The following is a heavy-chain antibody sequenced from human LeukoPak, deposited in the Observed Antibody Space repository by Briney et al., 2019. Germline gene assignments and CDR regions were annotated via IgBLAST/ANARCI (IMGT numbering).Heavy chain of an antibody. CDR1: GFTFSSYG. V-gene: IGHV3-30*03. CDR3: ARSMSYDSSGYYYDLRAFDI. Sequence: GGSLRLSCAASGFTFSSYGMSWVRQAPGKGLEWVAVISYDGSNKYYADSVKGRFTISRDNSKNTLYLQMNSLRAEDTAVYYCARSMSYDSSGYYYDLRAFDIWGQGTMATVSS. D-gene: IGHD3-22*01. J-gene: IGHJ3*02. CDR2: ISYDGSNK.